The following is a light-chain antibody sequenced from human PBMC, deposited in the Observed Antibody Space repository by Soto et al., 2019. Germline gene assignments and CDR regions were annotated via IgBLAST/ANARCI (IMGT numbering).Light chain of an antibody. V-gene: IGKV1-6*01. Sequence: QVTQSPSSLSTSVGDRVTIACRASQGISSALGWYQQKPGKAPKLLISAASTLQGGVPSMFRGSGAGTDVTLTIGSLPPEDFATYYCLQDYNYPWTFGQGTKVEIK. J-gene: IGKJ1*01. CDR3: LQDYNYPWT. CDR2: AAS. CDR1: QGISSA.